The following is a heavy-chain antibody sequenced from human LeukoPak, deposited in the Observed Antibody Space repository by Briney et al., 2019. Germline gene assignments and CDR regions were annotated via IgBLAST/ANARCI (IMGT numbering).Heavy chain of an antibody. D-gene: IGHD3-10*01. J-gene: IGHJ2*01. V-gene: IGHV4-31*03. CDR3: ARVGKARGYFDL. CDR1: GGSISSGGYS. Sequence: PSETLSLTCTVSGGSISSGGYSWSWIRQHPGKGLEWIGYIYYSGSTYYNLSLKSRVTISVDTSKNQFSLKLSSVTAADTAVYYCARVGKARGYFDLWGRGTLVTVSS. CDR2: IYYSGST.